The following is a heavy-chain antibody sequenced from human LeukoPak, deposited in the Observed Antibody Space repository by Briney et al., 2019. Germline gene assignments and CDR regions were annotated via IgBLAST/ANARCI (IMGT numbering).Heavy chain of an antibody. CDR1: GFTFSNYW. Sequence: GGSLRLSCAASGFTFSNYWMTWVRQAPGKGLEWVANINQDGSQKYYVDSVKGRFTISRDNAKNSLYLQMNSLRSDDTAVYYCARELRYCSSTSCSYFDYWGQGTLVTVSS. V-gene: IGHV3-7*03. CDR2: INQDGSQK. CDR3: ARELRYCSSTSCSYFDY. J-gene: IGHJ4*02. D-gene: IGHD2-2*01.